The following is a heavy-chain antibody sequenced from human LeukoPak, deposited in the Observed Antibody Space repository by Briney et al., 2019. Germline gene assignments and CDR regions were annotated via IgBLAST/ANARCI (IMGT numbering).Heavy chain of an antibody. CDR1: GGSISSYY. Sequence: SETLSLTCTVSGGSISSYYWSWIRQPPGKGLEWIGYIYYSGSTNYNPSLKSRVTISVDTSKNQFSLRLSSVTAADTAVYYCARTKDMATILDYWGQGTLVTVSS. J-gene: IGHJ4*02. V-gene: IGHV4-59*01. D-gene: IGHD5-24*01. CDR2: IYYSGST. CDR3: ARTKDMATILDY.